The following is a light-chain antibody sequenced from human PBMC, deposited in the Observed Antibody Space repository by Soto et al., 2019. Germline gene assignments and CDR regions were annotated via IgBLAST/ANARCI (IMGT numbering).Light chain of an antibody. CDR3: CSYAGSRTFV. J-gene: IGLJ3*02. CDR1: SSDVGAYNL. CDR2: EDT. Sequence: QSVLTQPASVSGSPGQSITVSCTGTSSDVGAYNLVSWYQQHPGKAPRLIIYEDTKRSSGISHRFSGSKSDNTASLTISGLRAEDEAHYHCCSYAGSRTFVFGGGTKLTVL. V-gene: IGLV2-23*01.